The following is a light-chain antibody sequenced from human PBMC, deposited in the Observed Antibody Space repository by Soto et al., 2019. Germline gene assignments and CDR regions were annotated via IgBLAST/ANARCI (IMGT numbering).Light chain of an antibody. CDR1: SSNIGAGSD. CDR2: GNT. Sequence: QSVLTQPPSVSGAPGQRVTISCTWSSSNIGAGSDIHWYQQLPGTAPRLLIYGNTNRPSGVPDRFSGSKSGTSASLAITGLQAEDEADYYCQSYDSSLGGSVFGTGTKLTVL. V-gene: IGLV1-40*01. CDR3: QSYDSSLGGSV. J-gene: IGLJ1*01.